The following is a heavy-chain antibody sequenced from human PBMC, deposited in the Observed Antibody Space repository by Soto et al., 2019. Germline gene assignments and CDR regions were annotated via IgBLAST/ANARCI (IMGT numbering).Heavy chain of an antibody. D-gene: IGHD4-17*01. CDR3: AKMVTTYYYYNMDV. Sequence: VHLVESGGGLVQPGGSLRLSCAASGFTFGSFSMNWVRQAPGKGLEWVSYISSSSGIIYYADSVKGRFTISRDNAKNSLYLQMNSLSAEHTAVYFCAKMVTTYYYYNMDVRGKGTRVTVFS. J-gene: IGHJ6*03. CDR2: ISSSSGII. V-gene: IGHV3-48*01. CDR1: GFTFGSFS.